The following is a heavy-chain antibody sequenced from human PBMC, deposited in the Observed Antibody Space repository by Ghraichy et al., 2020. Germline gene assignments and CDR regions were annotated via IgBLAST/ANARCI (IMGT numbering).Heavy chain of an antibody. V-gene: IGHV1-18*01. Sequence: ASVKVSCKASGYTFTSYGISWVRQAPGQGLEWMGWISAYNGDTNYAQKLQGRVTMTTDTSTSTAYMELRSLRSDDTAVYYCARDVGRPDIVVVPAVVDIWGQGTMVTVSS. D-gene: IGHD2-2*01. CDR2: ISAYNGDT. J-gene: IGHJ3*02. CDR1: GYTFTSYG. CDR3: ARDVGRPDIVVVPAVVDI.